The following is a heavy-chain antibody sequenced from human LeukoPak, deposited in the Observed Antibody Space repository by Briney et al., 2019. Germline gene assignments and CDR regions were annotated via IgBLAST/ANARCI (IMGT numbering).Heavy chain of an antibody. Sequence: PGGSLRLSCAASGFTFSSYDMHWVRQATGKGLEWVSAIGTAGDTYYPGSVKGRFTISRENAKNSLYLQMNSLRAGDTAVYYCARVGSSDWDLDYWGQGTLVTVSS. CDR1: GFTFSSYD. J-gene: IGHJ4*02. D-gene: IGHD6-19*01. V-gene: IGHV3-13*01. CDR2: IGTAGDT. CDR3: ARVGSSDWDLDY.